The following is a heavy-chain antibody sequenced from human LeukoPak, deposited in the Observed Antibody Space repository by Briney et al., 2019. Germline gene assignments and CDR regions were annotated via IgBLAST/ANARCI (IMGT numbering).Heavy chain of an antibody. V-gene: IGHV1-69*04. CDR2: IIPSLGIA. CDR1: GGTFTSYA. D-gene: IGHD6-13*01. CDR3: ARALLGAAGGTFDP. J-gene: IGHJ5*02. Sequence: GASVKVSCKASGGTFTSYAISWVRQAHGQGLEWIGRIIPSLGIANYAQKFQGRVTITADKSTRTAYMELSSLRSEDTAVYYCARALLGAAGGTFDPWGQGNLVTVSS.